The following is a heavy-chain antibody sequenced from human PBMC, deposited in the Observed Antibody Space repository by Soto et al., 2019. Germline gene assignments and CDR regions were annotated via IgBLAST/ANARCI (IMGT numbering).Heavy chain of an antibody. D-gene: IGHD2-2*01. J-gene: IGHJ3*02. CDR1: GFTFSSYS. Sequence: GGSLRLSCAASGFTFSSYSMNWVRQAPGKGLEWVSSISSSSSYIYYADSVKGRFTISRDNAKNSLYLQMNSLRAEDTAGYYCAAFVVVPTDAFDIWGQGTMVTVSS. CDR3: AAFVVVPTDAFDI. V-gene: IGHV3-21*01. CDR2: ISSSSSYI.